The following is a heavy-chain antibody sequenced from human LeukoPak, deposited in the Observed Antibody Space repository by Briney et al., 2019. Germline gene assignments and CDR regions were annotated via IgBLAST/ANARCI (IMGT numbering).Heavy chain of an antibody. Sequence: QPGGSLRLSCAASGFTFSSYAMSWVRQAPGKGLEWVSGISSSGGSTYYADSVKGRFTISRDNSKNTLFLQMNSLRAEDTALYYCARDQGSGDTSYYYYGMDVWGQGTTVTVSS. V-gene: IGHV3-23*01. J-gene: IGHJ6*02. CDR2: ISSSGGST. CDR1: GFTFSSYA. CDR3: ARDQGSGDTSYYYYGMDV. D-gene: IGHD2-21*02.